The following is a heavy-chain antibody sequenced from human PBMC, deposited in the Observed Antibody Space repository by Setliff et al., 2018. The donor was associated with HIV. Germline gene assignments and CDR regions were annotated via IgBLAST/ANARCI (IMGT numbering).Heavy chain of an antibody. Sequence: PSETLSLTCAVSGYSNSSGYYWGWIRQPPGKGLEWIGTIYHSGSTYYNPSLKSRLTISVDTSKNQFSLKLNSVTAADTAVYYCARVRGSSGWYVFDYWGQGTLVTVSS. CDR3: ARVRGSSGWYVFDY. D-gene: IGHD6-19*01. V-gene: IGHV4-38-2*01. CDR2: IYHSGST. CDR1: GYSNSSGYY. J-gene: IGHJ4*02.